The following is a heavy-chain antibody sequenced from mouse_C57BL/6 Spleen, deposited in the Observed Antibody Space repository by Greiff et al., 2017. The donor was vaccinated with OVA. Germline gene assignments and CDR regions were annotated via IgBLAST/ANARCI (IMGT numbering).Heavy chain of an antibody. J-gene: IGHJ1*03. CDR1: GYAFSSSW. CDR2: IYPGDGDT. D-gene: IGHD1-1*01. CDR3: ARNLRWYFDV. V-gene: IGHV1-82*01. Sequence: VQLQQSGPELVKPGASVKISCKASGYAFSSSWMNWVKPRPGQGLEWIGRIYPGDGDTNYNGKFKGKATLTADKSSSTAYMQLSSLTSEDSAVYFCARNLRWYFDVWGTGTTVTVSS.